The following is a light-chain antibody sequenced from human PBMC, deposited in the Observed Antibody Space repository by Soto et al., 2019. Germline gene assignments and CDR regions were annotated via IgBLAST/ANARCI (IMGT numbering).Light chain of an antibody. V-gene: IGKV3-11*01. CDR1: QSVSSY. J-gene: IGKJ4*01. CDR2: DAS. CDR3: QQRSNWPSLT. Sequence: EIVLTQSPATLSLSPGDIATLSCRASQSVSSYLAWYQQKPGQAPRLLIYDASNRATGIPARFSGSGSETDFTLTISSLEPEDSAVYYCQQRSNWPSLTFGGGTKVDIK.